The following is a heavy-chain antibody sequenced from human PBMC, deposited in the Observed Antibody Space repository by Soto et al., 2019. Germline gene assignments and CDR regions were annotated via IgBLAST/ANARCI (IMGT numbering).Heavy chain of an antibody. V-gene: IGHV1-3*01. CDR1: GYTFTTYA. D-gene: IGHD3-22*01. Sequence: GASVKVSCKASGYTFTTYAMHWVRQAPGQRLEWMGWINVGNGNTKYSQKFQGRVTITRDTSASTAYMELSSLRSEDTAVYYCARRHDTRGYVDYWGQGTQVTVSS. CDR2: INVGNGNT. CDR3: ARRHDTRGYVDY. J-gene: IGHJ4*02.